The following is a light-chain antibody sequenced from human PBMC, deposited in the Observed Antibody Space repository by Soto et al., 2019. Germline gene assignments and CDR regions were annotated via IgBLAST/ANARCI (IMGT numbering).Light chain of an antibody. CDR2: STS. Sequence: VLTQSPGTLSLSVGERATLSCRASQSVGTTYLAWYQKKYGQAPRLLIYSTSTRATGVPDRFSGSGSGTDFTLIISRREPEDYAVYYCQQFGGSPPFTFGPGTRVDFK. CDR3: QQFGGSPPFT. J-gene: IGKJ3*01. V-gene: IGKV3-20*01. CDR1: QSVGTTY.